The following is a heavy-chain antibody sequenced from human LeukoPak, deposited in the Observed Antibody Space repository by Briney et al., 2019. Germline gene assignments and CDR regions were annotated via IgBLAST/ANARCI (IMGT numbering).Heavy chain of an antibody. D-gene: IGHD6-19*01. J-gene: IGHJ6*03. Sequence: GGSLRLSCAASGFTFSDYYMSWIRQAPGKGLEWVSYISSSGSTIYYADSVKGRFTISRDNAKNSLYLQMNSLRAEDAAVYYCARVRSGYYYYMDVWGKGTTVTVSS. CDR1: GFTFSDYY. CDR2: ISSSGSTI. CDR3: ARVRSGYYYYMDV. V-gene: IGHV3-11*01.